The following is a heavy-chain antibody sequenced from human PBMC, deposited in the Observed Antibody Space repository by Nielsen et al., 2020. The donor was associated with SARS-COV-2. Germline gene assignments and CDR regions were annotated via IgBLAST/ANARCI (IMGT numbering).Heavy chain of an antibody. Sequence: SVKVSCKVSGYTLTELPMHWVRQAPGKGLEWMGGFDPEDGETIYAQKFQGRVTMTEDTSTDTAYMELSSLRSEETAVYYCASGRFYYDSSGYYFDYWGQGTLVTVSS. CDR2: FDPEDGET. D-gene: IGHD3-22*01. CDR1: GYTLTELP. V-gene: IGHV1-24*01. J-gene: IGHJ4*02. CDR3: ASGRFYYDSSGYYFDY.